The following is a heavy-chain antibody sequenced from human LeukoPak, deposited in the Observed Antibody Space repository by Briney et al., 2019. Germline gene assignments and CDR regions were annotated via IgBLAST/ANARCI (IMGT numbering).Heavy chain of an antibody. CDR3: ARDHSSWYSKPDAFDI. V-gene: IGHV3-48*01. Sequence: GGSLRLSCAASGFTFSMYGMNWVRQAPGKGLEWVSYISSSSSTIYYADSVKGRFTISRDNAKNSLYLQMNSLRAEDTAVYYCARDHSSWYSKPDAFDIWGQGTMVTVSS. CDR1: GFTFSMYG. D-gene: IGHD6-13*01. J-gene: IGHJ3*02. CDR2: ISSSSSTI.